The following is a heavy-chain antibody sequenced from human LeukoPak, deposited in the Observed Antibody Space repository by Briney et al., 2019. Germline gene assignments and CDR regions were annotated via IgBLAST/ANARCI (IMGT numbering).Heavy chain of an antibody. CDR2: IYYSGST. D-gene: IGHD3-10*01. Sequence: KPSETLSLTCTVSGGSISSSSYYWGWIRQPPGKGLEWIGSIYYSGSTYYNPSLKSRVTISVDTSKNQFSLKLSSVTAADTAVYYCARESRHKLITMVRGVIRNGMDVWGQGTTVTVSS. CDR1: GGSISSSSYY. J-gene: IGHJ6*02. V-gene: IGHV4-39*07. CDR3: ARESRHKLITMVRGVIRNGMDV.